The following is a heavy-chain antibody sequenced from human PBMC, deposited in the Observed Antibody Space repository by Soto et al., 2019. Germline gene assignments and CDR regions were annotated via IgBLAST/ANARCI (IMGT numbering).Heavy chain of an antibody. CDR3: ARDLMPGAAYWQEYFQY. D-gene: IGHD2-21*01. Sequence: QVLLVESGGGVVQPGRSLRLSCAASGFTFSSYAMHWVREAPGKGLEWVAAISYDGSDQYYADSVKGRFTISRDNSRNTLVLQMSSLRADDTAVYHCARDLMPGAAYWQEYFQYWGQGNLVTVSS. CDR2: ISYDGSDQ. V-gene: IGHV3-30-3*01. CDR1: GFTFSSYA. J-gene: IGHJ1*01.